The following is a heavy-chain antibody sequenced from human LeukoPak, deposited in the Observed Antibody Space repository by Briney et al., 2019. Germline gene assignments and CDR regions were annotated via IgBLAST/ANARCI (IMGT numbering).Heavy chain of an antibody. CDR2: IRYDGSNK. V-gene: IGHV3-30*02. CDR3: AKDRRGTTGDRAFDI. Sequence: GGSLRLSCAASGFTFSSYGMHWVRQAPGKGLEWVAFIRYDGSNKYYADSVKGRFTISRDNSKNTLYLQMNSLRAEDTAVYYCAKDRRGTTGDRAFDIWGQGTMVTVSS. CDR1: GFTFSSYG. D-gene: IGHD7-27*01. J-gene: IGHJ3*02.